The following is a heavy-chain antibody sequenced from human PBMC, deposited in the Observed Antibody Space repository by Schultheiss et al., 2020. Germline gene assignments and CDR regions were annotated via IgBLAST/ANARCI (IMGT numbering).Heavy chain of an antibody. CDR2: ISSSSSYI. V-gene: IGHV3-21*01. Sequence: GGSLRLSCAASGFTFSSYSMNWVRQAPGKGLEWVSSISSSSSYIYYADSVKGRFTISRDNAKNSLYLQMNSLRAEDTAVYYCARTHPGRTTVTTAGLAVKQDYYYYGMDVWGQGTTVTVSS. J-gene: IGHJ6*02. CDR1: GFTFSSYS. D-gene: IGHD4-17*01. CDR3: ARTHPGRTTVTTAGLAVKQDYYYYGMDV.